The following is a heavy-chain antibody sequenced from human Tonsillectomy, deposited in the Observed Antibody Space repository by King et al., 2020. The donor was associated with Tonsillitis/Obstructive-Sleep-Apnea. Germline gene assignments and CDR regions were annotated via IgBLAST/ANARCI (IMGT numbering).Heavy chain of an antibody. D-gene: IGHD5-12*01. Sequence: VQLVESGGGVVQPGRSLRLSCAASGFTFSSYAMHWVRQAPGKGLEWVAVMTFHGSNKYYAASVKGRFTISRDNSKNTLYLQLNSLRPEDTAVYYCVRGQPFRGYHYNFWGQGTLVTVPS. J-gene: IGHJ4*02. CDR2: MTFHGSNK. CDR1: GFTFSSYA. CDR3: VRGQPFRGYHYNF. V-gene: IGHV3-30*04.